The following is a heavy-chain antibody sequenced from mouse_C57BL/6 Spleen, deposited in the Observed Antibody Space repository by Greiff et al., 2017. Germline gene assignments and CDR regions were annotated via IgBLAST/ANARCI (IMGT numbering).Heavy chain of an antibody. CDR2: IYPGVGDT. V-gene: IGHV1-80*01. Sequence: QVQPKESGAELVKPGASVKISCQASGYAFSSLWMNWVKPGPGKGLEWIGQIYPGVGDTNYNGKFKGKATLTADKSSSTVYMQLSSRTSEDSAVYFCARGGVGMDYWGQGTSVTVSA. CDR3: ARGGVGMDY. D-gene: IGHD3-1*01. J-gene: IGHJ4*01. CDR1: GYAFSSLW.